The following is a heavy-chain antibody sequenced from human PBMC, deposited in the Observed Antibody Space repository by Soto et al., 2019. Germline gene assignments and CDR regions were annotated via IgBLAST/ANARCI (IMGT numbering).Heavy chain of an antibody. V-gene: IGHV3-23*01. J-gene: IGHJ4*02. CDR3: AKDHRYGSGSYYKTFDY. Sequence: GGSLRLSCAASGFTFSSYAMSWVRQAPGKGLEWVSAFSGSGGSTYYAESVKGRFTISRDNSKNTLYLQMNSLIAEDTAVYYCAKDHRYGSGSYYKTFDYWGQGT. CDR1: GFTFSSYA. D-gene: IGHD3-10*01. CDR2: FSGSGGST.